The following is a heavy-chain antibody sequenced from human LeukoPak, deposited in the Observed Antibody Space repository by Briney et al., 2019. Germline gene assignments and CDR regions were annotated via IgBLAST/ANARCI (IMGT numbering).Heavy chain of an antibody. J-gene: IGHJ6*03. D-gene: IGHD2-2*01. CDR2: IRYDGSNK. CDR1: GFTFSSYG. V-gene: IGHV3-30*02. CDR3: AKEGVVPAAAYYFYYMDV. Sequence: PGGSLRLSCAASGFTFSSYGMHWVRQAPGKGLEWVAFIRYDGSNKYYADSVKGRFTISRDNSKNTLYLQMNSLRAEDTAVYYCAKEGVVPAAAYYFYYMDVWGKGTTVTVSS.